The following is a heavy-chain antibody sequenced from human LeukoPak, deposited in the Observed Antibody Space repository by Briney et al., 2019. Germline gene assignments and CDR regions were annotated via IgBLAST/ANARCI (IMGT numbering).Heavy chain of an antibody. Sequence: GRPQRLSCAAPGFTFSNYALHWVRQAPGKGLEWVSAFSGSGDSTFSPDSGKGRLTISRDNSKKTLYLQVIILIAEDTAVYYWAKDLSLAGPYYFAYWGEGTRGTVRS. V-gene: IGHV3-23*01. CDR2: FSGSGDST. CDR1: GFTFSNYA. D-gene: IGHD1-1*01. J-gene: IGHJ4*02. CDR3: AKDLSLAGPYYFAY.